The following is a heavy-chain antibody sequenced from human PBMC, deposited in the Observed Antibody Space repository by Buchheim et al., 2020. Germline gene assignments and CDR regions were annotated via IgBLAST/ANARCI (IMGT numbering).Heavy chain of an antibody. D-gene: IGHD3-10*01. V-gene: IGHV3-48*02. CDR2: ISSSSSTI. J-gene: IGHJ4*02. CDR1: GFTFSSYS. CDR3: AKVYYYGSGSYYNGDY. Sequence: EVQLVESGGGLVQPGGSLRLSCAASGFTFSSYSMNWVRQAPGKGLEWVSYISSSSSTIYYADSVKGRFTISRDNAKNSLYLQMNSLRDEDTAVYYCAKVYYYGSGSYYNGDYWGQGTL.